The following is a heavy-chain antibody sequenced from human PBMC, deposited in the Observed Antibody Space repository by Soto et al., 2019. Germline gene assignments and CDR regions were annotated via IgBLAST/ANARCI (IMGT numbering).Heavy chain of an antibody. V-gene: IGHV1-18*01. D-gene: IGHD3-10*01. CDR2: ISTYNGKT. CDR1: GYTFGTYG. CDR3: ARLVISHLYYFDY. J-gene: IGHJ4*02. Sequence: ASVKVSCKASGYTFGTYGFSWVRQAPGQGLEWLGWISTYNGKTDYAQKFQGRVTMTTDTSTHTAYMELRSLRFDDTAVYYCARLVISHLYYFDYWGPGTLVTVSS.